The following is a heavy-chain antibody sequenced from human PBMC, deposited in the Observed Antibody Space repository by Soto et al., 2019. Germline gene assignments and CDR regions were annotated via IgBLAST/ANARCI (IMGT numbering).Heavy chain of an antibody. CDR1: GFTFSSYS. J-gene: IGHJ5*02. V-gene: IGHV3-48*01. D-gene: IGHD6-19*01. CDR3: AREDSSGWLNWFDP. Sequence: EVQLVESGGGLVQPGGSLRLSCAASGFTFSSYSMNWVRQAPGKGLEWVSYISSSSSTIYYADSVKGRFTISRDNAKNSLYLQMNSLRAEDTALYYCAREDSSGWLNWFDPWGQGTLVTVSS. CDR2: ISSSSSTI.